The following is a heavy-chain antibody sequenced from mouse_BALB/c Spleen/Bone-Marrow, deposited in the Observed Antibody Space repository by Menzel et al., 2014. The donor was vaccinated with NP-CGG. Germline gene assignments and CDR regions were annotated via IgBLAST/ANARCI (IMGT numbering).Heavy chain of an antibody. CDR1: GYSITSDYA. V-gene: IGHV3-2*02. CDR3: ARGTTATRYFDY. D-gene: IGHD1-2*01. J-gene: IGHJ2*01. Sequence: DVQLQESGPGLVKPSQSLSLTCTVTGYSITSDYAWNWIRQFPGNKLEWMGYISYSGSTSYNPSLKSRISITRDTSKNQFFLQLNSVTTEDTATYYCARGTTATRYFDYWGQGTTLTVSS. CDR2: ISYSGST.